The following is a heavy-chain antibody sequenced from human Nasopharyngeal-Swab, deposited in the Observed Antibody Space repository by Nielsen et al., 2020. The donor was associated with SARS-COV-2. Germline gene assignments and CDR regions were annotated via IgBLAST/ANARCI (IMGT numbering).Heavy chain of an antibody. D-gene: IGHD1-26*01. CDR3: TTGGRWELRPIDY. Sequence: GESLQISCAASGFTLSNAWMSWVRQGPGKGMEWVGRIKSKTDGGTTDYAAPVKGRFTISRDDSKNTLYLQMNSLKTEDTAVYYCTTGGRWELRPIDYWGQGTLVTVSS. CDR1: GFTLSNAW. CDR2: IKSKTDGGTT. V-gene: IGHV3-15*01. J-gene: IGHJ4*02.